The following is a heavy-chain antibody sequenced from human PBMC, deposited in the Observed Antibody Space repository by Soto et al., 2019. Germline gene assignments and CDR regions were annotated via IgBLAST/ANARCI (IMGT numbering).Heavy chain of an antibody. D-gene: IGHD3-10*01. Sequence: SETLSLTCAVYGGSFSGYYWSWIRQPPGKGLEWIGEINHSGSTNYNPSLKSRVTISVDTSKNQFSLKLSSVTAADTAVDYYRGGHTMVRGVTNNWFGPGGQEPLVTVS. J-gene: IGHJ5*02. CDR1: GGSFSGYY. CDR2: INHSGST. CDR3: RGGHTMVRGVTNNWFGP. V-gene: IGHV4-34*01.